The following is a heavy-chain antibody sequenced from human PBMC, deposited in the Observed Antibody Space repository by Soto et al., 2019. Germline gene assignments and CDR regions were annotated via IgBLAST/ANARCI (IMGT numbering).Heavy chain of an antibody. CDR3: ARDREEMATIFRFYS. D-gene: IGHD5-12*01. V-gene: IGHV1-46*01. CDR1: GYTFTSYY. Sequence: GASVKVSCKASGYTFTSYYMHWVRQAPGQGLEWMGIINPSGGSTSYAQKFQGRVTMTRDTSTSTVYMELSSLRSEDTAVYYWARDREEMATIFRFYSWGQGTLVTVSS. CDR2: INPSGGST. J-gene: IGHJ5*01.